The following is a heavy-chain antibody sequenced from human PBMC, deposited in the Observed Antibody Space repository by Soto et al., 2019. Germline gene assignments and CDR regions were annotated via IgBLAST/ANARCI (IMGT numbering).Heavy chain of an antibody. Sequence: ASVKVSCKASGYTFTGYYMHWVRQAPGQGLEWMGWINPNSGGTNYAQKFQGWVTMTRDTSISTAYMELSRLRSDDTAVYFFAIDSKDYYDSSGYYYLDYWGQGTLVTVSS. V-gene: IGHV1-2*04. J-gene: IGHJ4*02. CDR1: GYTFTGYY. CDR2: INPNSGGT. D-gene: IGHD3-22*01. CDR3: AIDSKDYYDSSGYYYLDY.